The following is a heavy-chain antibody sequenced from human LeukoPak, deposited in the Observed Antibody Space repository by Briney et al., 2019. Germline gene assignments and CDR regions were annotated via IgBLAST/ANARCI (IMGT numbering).Heavy chain of an antibody. Sequence: PGGSLRLSCAASGFTFHDYGMSWVRQAPGKGLEWVSGINWNGGSTGYADSVKGRFTISRDNAKNSLYLQMNSLRAEDTALYYCARDPPIAAAGTEDYWGQGTLVTVSS. CDR2: INWNGGST. D-gene: IGHD6-13*01. J-gene: IGHJ4*02. CDR1: GFTFHDYG. CDR3: ARDPPIAAAGTEDY. V-gene: IGHV3-20*04.